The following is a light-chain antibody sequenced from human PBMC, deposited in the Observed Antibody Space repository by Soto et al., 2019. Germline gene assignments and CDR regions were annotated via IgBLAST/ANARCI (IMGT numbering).Light chain of an antibody. V-gene: IGKV3-20*01. CDR2: GTS. Sequence: ELVLTQSPGTLSLSLGDRATLSCRASQSVSSNYLAWYQQKPGQAPRLRIYGTSSRATGIPDRFSGSGSGTDLPLSISRLEPEDFAVYYCQQYGNGNSPRYSVGQGTRLDIK. J-gene: IGKJ2*03. CDR1: QSVSSNY. CDR3: QQYGNGNSPRYS.